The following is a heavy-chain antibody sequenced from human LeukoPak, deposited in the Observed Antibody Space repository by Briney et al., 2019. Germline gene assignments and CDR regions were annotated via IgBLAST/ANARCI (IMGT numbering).Heavy chain of an antibody. J-gene: IGHJ5*02. CDR2: ISYDGSNK. CDR1: GFTFSSYA. V-gene: IGHV3-30-3*01. Sequence: GGSLRLSCAASGFTFSSYAMHWVRQAPGKGLEWVAVISYDGSNKYYADSVKGRFTISRDNSKNTLYLQMNSLRAEDTAVYYCAKDGRLTTFDPWGQGTLVTVSS. CDR3: AKDGRLTTFDP. D-gene: IGHD3-22*01.